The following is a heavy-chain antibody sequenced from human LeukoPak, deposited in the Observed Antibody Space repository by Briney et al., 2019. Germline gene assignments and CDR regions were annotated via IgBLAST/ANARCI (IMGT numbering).Heavy chain of an antibody. CDR2: IIPIFGTA. V-gene: IGHV1-69*13. D-gene: IGHD3-9*01. CDR3: AYSRYFGRFDY. J-gene: IGHJ4*02. Sequence: SVKVSCKASGYTFTSYDINWVRQATGQGLEWMGGIIPIFGTANYAQKFQGRVTITADESTSTAYMELSSLRSEDTAVYYCAYSRYFGRFDYWGQGTLVTVSS. CDR1: GYTFTSYD.